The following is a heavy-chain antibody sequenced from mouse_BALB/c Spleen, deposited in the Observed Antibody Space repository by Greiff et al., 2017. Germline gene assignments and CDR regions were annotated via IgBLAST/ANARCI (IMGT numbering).Heavy chain of an antibody. V-gene: IGHV5-6-5*01. CDR1: GFTFSSYA. D-gene: IGHD1-1*01. J-gene: IGHJ2*01. CDR2: ISSGGST. CDR3: ARGHYGSS. Sequence: DVMLVESGGGLVKPGGSLKLSCAASGFTFSSYAMSWVRQTPEKRLEWVASISSGGSTYYPDSVKGRFTISRDNARNILYLQMSSLRSEDTAMYYCARGHYGSSWGQGTTLTVSS.